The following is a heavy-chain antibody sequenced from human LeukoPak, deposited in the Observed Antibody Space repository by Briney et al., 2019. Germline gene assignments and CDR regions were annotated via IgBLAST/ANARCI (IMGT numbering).Heavy chain of an antibody. D-gene: IGHD2-2*01. J-gene: IGHJ4*02. CDR2: ISGSGGST. V-gene: IGHV3-23*01. Sequence: GGSLRLSCAASGFTFSSYAMSWVRQAPGKGLEWVSAISGSGGSTHYTDSVKGRFTISRDNSKNTLYLQMNSLRAEDTAVYYCAKNRLNIVVVPAAITLDYWGQGTLVTVSS. CDR3: AKNRLNIVVVPAAITLDY. CDR1: GFTFSSYA.